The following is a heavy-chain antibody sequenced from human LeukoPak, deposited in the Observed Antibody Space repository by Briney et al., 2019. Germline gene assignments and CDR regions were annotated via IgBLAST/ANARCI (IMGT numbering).Heavy chain of an antibody. J-gene: IGHJ3*02. CDR3: ARHMDYYDSSGFYFDI. V-gene: IGHV4-59*08. Sequence: PSETLSLTCTVSGRSISSYYWSWIRQPPGKGLECLGYIYYSGSPNYNPSLKGRVTTSVDTSKNQFFLKLSSVTAADTAVYDCARHMDYYDSSGFYFDIWGQGTMVTVSS. D-gene: IGHD3-22*01. CDR1: GRSISSYY. CDR2: IYYSGSP.